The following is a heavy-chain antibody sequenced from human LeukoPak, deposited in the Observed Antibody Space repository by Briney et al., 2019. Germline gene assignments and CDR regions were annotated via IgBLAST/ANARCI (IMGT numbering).Heavy chain of an antibody. CDR1: GYTFTNYG. CDR3: ARMVRGVPYYYGMDV. Sequence: ASVTVSFKASGYTFTNYGISWVRQAPGQGIEWMGWISGFNGNTNYGQKVQGRVTMTTDTSTITAYMELRSLRSDDTDVYYCARMVRGVPYYYGMDVWGQGTTVTVSS. D-gene: IGHD3-10*01. V-gene: IGHV1-18*01. CDR2: ISGFNGNT. J-gene: IGHJ6*02.